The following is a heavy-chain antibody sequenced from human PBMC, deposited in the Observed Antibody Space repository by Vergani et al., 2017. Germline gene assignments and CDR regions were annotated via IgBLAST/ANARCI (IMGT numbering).Heavy chain of an antibody. Sequence: EVQLVESGGGLVQPGRSLRLSCAASGFTFDDYAMHWVRQAPGKGLEWVSGISWNSGSIGYADSVKGRFTISRDNAKNSLYLQMNSLRAEDTALYYCAKGAAAGRTDIYYYYYGIDVWGQGTTVTVSS. V-gene: IGHV3-9*01. CDR2: ISWNSGSI. J-gene: IGHJ6*02. CDR1: GFTFDDYA. CDR3: AKGAAAGRTDIYYYYYGIDV. D-gene: IGHD6-13*01.